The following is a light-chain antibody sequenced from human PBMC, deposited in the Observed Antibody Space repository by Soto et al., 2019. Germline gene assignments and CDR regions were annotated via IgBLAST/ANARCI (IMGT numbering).Light chain of an antibody. CDR2: DAS. CDR3: QQYSDSSGA. V-gene: IGKV1-5*01. J-gene: IGKJ1*01. CDR1: QSIGTW. Sequence: DIHVTQSPSTLSASVGDRVTITCGASQSIGTWLAWYQQKPGKAPKPLIFDASTLESGVPSRFSGSGSGTDFTLTISSLQPDDFATYYCQQYSDSSGAFGQGAKVDI.